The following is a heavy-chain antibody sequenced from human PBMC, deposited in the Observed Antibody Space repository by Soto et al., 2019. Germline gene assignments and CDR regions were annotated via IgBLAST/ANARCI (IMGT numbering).Heavy chain of an antibody. J-gene: IGHJ4*02. Sequence: GGSLRLSCAASGITFSNYAMNWVRQAPGKGLEWVSAISSSGGSTYYADSVKGRFTISRDNAKNMLYPQTNSLRAEDTAIYYCVRVRYFDNDRFYWGQGTLVTVSS. CDR2: ISSSGGST. CDR1: GITFSNYA. V-gene: IGHV3-23*01. CDR3: VRVRYFDNDRFY. D-gene: IGHD3-9*01.